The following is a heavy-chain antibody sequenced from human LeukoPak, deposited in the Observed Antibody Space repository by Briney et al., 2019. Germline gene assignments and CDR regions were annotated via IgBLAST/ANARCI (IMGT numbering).Heavy chain of an antibody. CDR1: GYTFTVYY. Sequence: GASVKVSCTASGYTFTVYYMHWWRQAPGQGLGWMGWINPNSGGTTYAQKFHSRVTMTRDTSISTPYMELSRLRSDDTAVYYCAGEGSYSGSGSYSNWFDPWGQGTLVTVSS. CDR2: INPNSGGT. V-gene: IGHV1-2*02. CDR3: AGEGSYSGSGSYSNWFDP. D-gene: IGHD3-10*01. J-gene: IGHJ5*02.